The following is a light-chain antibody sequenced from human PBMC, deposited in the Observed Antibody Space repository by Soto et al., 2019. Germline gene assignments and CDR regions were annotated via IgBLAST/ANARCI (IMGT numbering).Light chain of an antibody. CDR2: RAS. V-gene: IGKV3-20*01. CDR3: QQYGSSPRIT. CDR1: QSVISNY. Sequence: PGERATLSCRASQSVISNYLAWYQQRPGQAPRLLIYRASSRATGIPDRFSGSGSGTDFILTISRLEPEDFVVYYCQQYGSSPRITFGQGTRLEIK. J-gene: IGKJ5*01.